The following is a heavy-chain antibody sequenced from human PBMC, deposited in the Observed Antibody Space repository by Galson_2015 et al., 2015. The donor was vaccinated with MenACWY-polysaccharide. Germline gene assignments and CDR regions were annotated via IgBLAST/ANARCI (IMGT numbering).Heavy chain of an antibody. D-gene: IGHD3-22*01. CDR2: ISGSGGST. V-gene: IGHV3-23*01. CDR1: GFTFSSYA. CDR3: AKPYYYDSSGYYLWAGNRPRGSSFDY. J-gene: IGHJ4*02. Sequence: SLRLSCAASGFTFSSYAMSWVRQAPGKGLEWVSAISGSGGSTYYADSVKGRFTISRDNSKNTLYLQMNSLRAEDTAVYYCAKPYYYDSSGYYLWAGNRPRGSSFDYWGQGTLVTVSS.